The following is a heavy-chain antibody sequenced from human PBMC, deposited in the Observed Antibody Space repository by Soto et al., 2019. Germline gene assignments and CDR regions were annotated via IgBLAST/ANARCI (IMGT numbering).Heavy chain of an antibody. CDR3: ARDPSPYTSGWY. J-gene: IGHJ2*01. Sequence: LRLSCKASAFMVSAYAMLWVRQAPGKGLEWVAAMSYDGANKYYADSLKGRFTLSRDNSKNTLFLQMSSLTADDSAVYYCARDPSPYTSGWY. D-gene: IGHD6-19*01. CDR1: AFMVSAYA. CDR2: MSYDGANK. V-gene: IGHV3-30-3*01.